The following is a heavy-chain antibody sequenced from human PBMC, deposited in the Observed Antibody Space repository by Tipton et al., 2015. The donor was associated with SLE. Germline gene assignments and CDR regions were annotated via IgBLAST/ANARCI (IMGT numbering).Heavy chain of an antibody. Sequence: TLSLTCAVSGDSLISDYFWGWIRQPPGKGLEWIGNIFHTGTTYSTPSLKSRITISVDTSNNQFSLRLGSVTAADTAVYYCVVCSPSGCAYFDYWGQGRLVTVSS. D-gene: IGHD2-15*01. CDR2: IFHTGTT. V-gene: IGHV4-38-2*01. CDR3: VVCSPSGCAYFDY. J-gene: IGHJ4*02. CDR1: GDSLISDYF.